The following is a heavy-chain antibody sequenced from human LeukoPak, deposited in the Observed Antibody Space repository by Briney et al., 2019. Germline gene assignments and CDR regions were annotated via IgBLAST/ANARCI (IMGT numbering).Heavy chain of an antibody. J-gene: IGHJ1*01. CDR2: ISWNSGSI. Sequence: GGSLRLSCAASGFTFDDYAMHWVRQAPGKGLEWVSGISWNSGSIGYADSVKGRFTISRDNSKNTLYLQMNSLRAKDTAVYYCAKGGWLEKDWGQGTLVTVSS. D-gene: IGHD3-22*01. CDR3: AKGGWLEKD. V-gene: IGHV3-9*01. CDR1: GFTFDDYA.